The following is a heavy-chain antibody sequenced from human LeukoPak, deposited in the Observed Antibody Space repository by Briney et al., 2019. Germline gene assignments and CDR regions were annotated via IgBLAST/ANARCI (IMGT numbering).Heavy chain of an antibody. Sequence: GGSLRLSCAASGFTFISYGMHWVRQAPGKGLEWVAFIWYDGNNKYYADSVKGRFTISRDNSKNTLNLQMNSLRAEDTAIYYCARDSRYYGSGAYFYFDYWGQGTLATVSS. J-gene: IGHJ4*02. CDR1: GFTFISYG. CDR3: ARDSRYYGSGAYFYFDY. D-gene: IGHD3-10*01. CDR2: IWYDGNNK. V-gene: IGHV3-33*01.